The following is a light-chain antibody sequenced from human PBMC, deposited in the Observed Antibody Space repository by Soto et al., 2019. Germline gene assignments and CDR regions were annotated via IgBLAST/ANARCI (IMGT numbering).Light chain of an antibody. V-gene: IGLV1-44*01. J-gene: IGLJ1*01. Sequence: QSVLTQLPSTSATPGQRVTISCSGSSSNIGSNTVNWYQQFPGTAPKLLIYGINQRPSGVPDRFSGSKSGTSASLAISGLQSEDEADYYCAAWDDSLNGYVFGTGTKLTVL. CDR3: AAWDDSLNGYV. CDR2: GIN. CDR1: SSNIGSNT.